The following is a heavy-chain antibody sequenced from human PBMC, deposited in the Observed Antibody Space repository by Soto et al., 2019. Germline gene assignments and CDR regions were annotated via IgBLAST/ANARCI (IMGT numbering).Heavy chain of an antibody. V-gene: IGHV4-59*01. CDR1: GGSMSSYY. J-gene: IGHJ4*02. CDR3: ARADPDASVGY. Sequence: SETLSLTCTVSGGSMSSYYWTWLRQSPGRGLEWIGYISYSGSTYYNPSLKSRVTISADTSKNQFSLRMNSMIAADTAVYYCARADPDASVGYWGQGTLVTVYS. CDR2: ISYSGST. D-gene: IGHD2-15*01.